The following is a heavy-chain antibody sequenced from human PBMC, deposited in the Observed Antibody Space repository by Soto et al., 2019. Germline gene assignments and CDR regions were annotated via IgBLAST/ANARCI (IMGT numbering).Heavy chain of an antibody. Sequence: GGSLRLSCAASGFTFSSYSMNWVRQAPGKGLEWVSYISSNSGNIYYADSVKGRFTISRDNAKNSLYLQMNNLRAEDTAVFYCAKGLMYGTDVWGQGTTVTVSS. V-gene: IGHV3-48*01. D-gene: IGHD2-8*01. CDR2: ISSNSGNI. CDR3: AKGLMYGTDV. J-gene: IGHJ6*02. CDR1: GFTFSSYS.